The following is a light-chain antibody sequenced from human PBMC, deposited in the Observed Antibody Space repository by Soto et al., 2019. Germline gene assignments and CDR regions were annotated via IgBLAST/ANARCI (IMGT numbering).Light chain of an antibody. CDR2: KAS. V-gene: IGKV1-5*03. CDR1: QRISSW. CDR3: QQYDNYPYT. J-gene: IGKJ3*01. Sequence: DIQMTQSPSTLSASVGDIVTITCRASQRISSWLAWYQQKPGKAPKLLIYKASSLESGVPSRFSGSGSGTEFTLTISSLQHDDFATYYCQQYDNYPYTFGPGTKVHI.